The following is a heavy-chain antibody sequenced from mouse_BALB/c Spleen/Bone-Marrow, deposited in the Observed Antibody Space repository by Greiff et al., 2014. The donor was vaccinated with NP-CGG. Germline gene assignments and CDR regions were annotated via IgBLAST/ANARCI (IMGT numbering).Heavy chain of an antibody. Sequence: VKLMESGPGLVAPSQSLSITCTISGFSLTNYGVHWVRQPPGKGLEWLVVIWSDGSTTYNSAPKSRLSISKDNSKSQVFLKMNSLQTDDTAMYYCARHRYYAMDYWGQGTSVTVSS. CDR2: IWSDGST. CDR3: ARHRYYAMDY. J-gene: IGHJ4*01. CDR1: GFSLTNYG. V-gene: IGHV2-6-1*01.